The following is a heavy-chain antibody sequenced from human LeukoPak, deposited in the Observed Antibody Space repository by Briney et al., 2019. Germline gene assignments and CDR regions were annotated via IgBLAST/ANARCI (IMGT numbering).Heavy chain of an antibody. J-gene: IGHJ4*02. D-gene: IGHD3-10*01. CDR3: AKGSVTMVRGAHGDY. Sequence: PGGSLRLSCAASGFTFSSHAMSWVRQAPGKGLEWVSAISGSGGSTYYADSVKGRFTISRDNSKNTLYLQMNSLRAEDTAVYYCAKGSVTMVRGAHGDYWGQGTLVTVSS. CDR2: ISGSGGST. CDR1: GFTFSSHA. V-gene: IGHV3-23*01.